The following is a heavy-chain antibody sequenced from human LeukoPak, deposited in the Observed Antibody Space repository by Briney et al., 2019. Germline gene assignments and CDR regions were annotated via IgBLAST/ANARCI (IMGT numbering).Heavy chain of an antibody. V-gene: IGHV3-30*02. J-gene: IGHJ4*02. CDR1: EFTFSNYG. CDR3: VKDSSWMGEYYFDY. D-gene: IGHD3-16*01. CDR2: IRYDESSE. Sequence: GGSLRLSCAASEFTFSNYGMHWVRQAPGKGLGWVAFIRYDESSEYYADSVKGRFTISRDNSKNTLYLQMNSLRADDTAVYYCVKDSSWMGEYYFDYWGQGTLVTVSS.